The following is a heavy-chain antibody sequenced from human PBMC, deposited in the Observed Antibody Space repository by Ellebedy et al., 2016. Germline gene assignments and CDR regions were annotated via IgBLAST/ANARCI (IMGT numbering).Heavy chain of an antibody. V-gene: IGHV3-7*01. J-gene: IGHJ4*02. CDR1: GLNFDTFF. D-gene: IGHD3-3*01. CDR3: ARDGSEWSRDY. CDR2: IKQDGSEK. Sequence: GESLKISCVASGLNFDTFFMSWVRQAPGKGLEWVANIKQDGSEKYYVDSVKGRFIISRDNTKNSLFLQMNSLGVEDTAVYYCARDGSEWSRDYWGQGTLVTVSS.